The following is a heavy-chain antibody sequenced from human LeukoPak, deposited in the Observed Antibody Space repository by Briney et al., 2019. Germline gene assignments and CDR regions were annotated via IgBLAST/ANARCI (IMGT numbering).Heavy chain of an antibody. CDR2: INTDTGDP. J-gene: IGHJ3*02. D-gene: IGHD3-22*01. CDR3: ARGDYDSSGYYLHAFDI. V-gene: IGHV7-4-1*02. Sequence: ASVKVSCKASGYTFTSHAMNWVRQAPGQGLEWMGWINTDTGDPTYAQGFTGRFVLSLDTSVDTAYLQISSLRAEDTAVYYCARGDYDSSGYYLHAFDIWGQGTMVTVSP. CDR1: GYTFTSHA.